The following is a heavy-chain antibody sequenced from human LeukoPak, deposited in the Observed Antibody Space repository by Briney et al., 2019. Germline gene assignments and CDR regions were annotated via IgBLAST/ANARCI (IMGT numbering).Heavy chain of an antibody. CDR1: GFTFGDYA. CDR2: IRSKAYGGTT. D-gene: IGHD3-10*01. CDR3: TRGIYGSGSYYPPPFDY. J-gene: IGHJ4*02. V-gene: IGHV3-49*03. Sequence: GGSLRLSCTASGFTFGDYAMSWFRQAPGKGLEWVGFIRSKAYGGTTEYAASVKGRFTISRDDSKSIAYLQMNSLKTEDTAVYYCTRGIYGSGSYYPPPFDYWGQGTLVTVSS.